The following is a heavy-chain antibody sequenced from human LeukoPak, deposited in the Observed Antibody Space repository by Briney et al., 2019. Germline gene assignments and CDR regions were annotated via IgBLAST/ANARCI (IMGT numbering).Heavy chain of an antibody. D-gene: IGHD6-13*01. V-gene: IGHV3-21*01. CDR3: ARARQQLYYYYGMDV. Sequence: GGSLRLSCAASGFTFSSYSMNWVRQAPGKGLEWVSSISSSRSYIYYADSMKGRFTISRDNAKNSLYLQMNSLRAEDTAVSYCARARQQLYYYYGMDVWGQGTTVTVSS. CDR2: ISSSRSYI. CDR1: GFTFSSYS. J-gene: IGHJ6*01.